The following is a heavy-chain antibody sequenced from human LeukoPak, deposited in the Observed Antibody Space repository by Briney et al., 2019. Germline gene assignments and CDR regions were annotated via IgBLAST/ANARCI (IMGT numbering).Heavy chain of an antibody. CDR1: GGSISSYY. D-gene: IGHD5-12*01. J-gene: IGHJ4*02. V-gene: IGHV4-59*08. CDR3: ARVATTTNPPQRPFDY. CDR2: IYNSGST. Sequence: SETLSLTCTVSGGSISSYYWSWIRQPPGKGLEWIGYIYNSGSTNYSPSLKSRVTISVDTSKNQFSLKLSSVTAADTAVYYCARVATTTNPPQRPFDYWGQGTLVTVSS.